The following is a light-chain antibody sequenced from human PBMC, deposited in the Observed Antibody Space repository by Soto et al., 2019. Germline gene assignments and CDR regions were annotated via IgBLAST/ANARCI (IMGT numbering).Light chain of an antibody. V-gene: IGKV3-15*01. Sequence: EIVMTQSPATLSVSPGERATLSCRASQSVSSNLAWYQQKPGQAPRLLIYGASTRATGIPARFSGSGSGTEFTLTISSLQFEDFAVYYCQQYNNWSTTFGQGTKVDIK. CDR1: QSVSSN. CDR2: GAS. CDR3: QQYNNWSTT. J-gene: IGKJ1*01.